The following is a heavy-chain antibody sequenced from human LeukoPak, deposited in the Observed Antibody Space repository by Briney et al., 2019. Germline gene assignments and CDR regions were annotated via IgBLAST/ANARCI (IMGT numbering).Heavy chain of an antibody. CDR1: GFTFSSYG. CDR2: IWYDGSNK. J-gene: IGHJ5*02. D-gene: IGHD3-22*01. CDR3: ARERGWLNDYNWFDP. Sequence: GRSLRLSCAASGFTFSSYGMHWVRQAPGKGLEWVAVIWYDGSNKYYADSVKRRFTISRDNSKNTLYLQMNSLRAEDTAVYYCARERGWLNDYNWFDPWGQGTLVTVSS. V-gene: IGHV3-33*01.